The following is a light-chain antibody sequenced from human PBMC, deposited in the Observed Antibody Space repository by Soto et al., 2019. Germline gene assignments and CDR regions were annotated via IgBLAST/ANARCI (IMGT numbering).Light chain of an antibody. Sequence: EIVMTQSPATLSVSPGERATVSCRASQSITSNLAWYQQKPGQAPRLLIYGASSRASGIPDRFSGSGSGTEFTLTISSLQPDDFATYYCQHYNSYSEAFGQGTKVDI. CDR1: QSITSN. CDR3: QHYNSYSEA. J-gene: IGKJ1*01. V-gene: IGKV3D-15*01. CDR2: GAS.